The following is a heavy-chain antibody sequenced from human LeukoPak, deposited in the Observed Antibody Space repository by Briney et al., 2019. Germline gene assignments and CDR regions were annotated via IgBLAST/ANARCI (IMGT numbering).Heavy chain of an antibody. CDR2: IYTSGST. CDR1: GDSISSYY. CDR3: ARVSGYYYERRAFDI. V-gene: IGHV4-4*07. D-gene: IGHD3-22*01. J-gene: IGHJ3*02. Sequence: SETLSLTCTVSGDSISSYYWSWIRQPAAKGLEWIGRIYTSGSTNYNPSLKSRVTMPVDTSKNQFSLKLSSVTAADTAVYYRARVSGYYYERRAFDIWGQGTMVTVSS.